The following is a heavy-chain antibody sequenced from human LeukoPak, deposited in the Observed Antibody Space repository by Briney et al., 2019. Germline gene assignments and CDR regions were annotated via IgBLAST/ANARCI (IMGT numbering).Heavy chain of an antibody. CDR3: ARDWKLLWFGESPLVDY. CDR2: IYHSVST. V-gene: IGHV4-59*12. CDR1: GGSISSYY. D-gene: IGHD3-10*01. Sequence: SETLSLTCTVSGGSISSYYWSWIRQPPGKGLEWIGCIYHSVSTYYNPSLKSRVTISVDTSKNQFSLKLSSVTAADTAVYYCARDWKLLWFGESPLVDYWGQGTLVTVSS. J-gene: IGHJ4*02.